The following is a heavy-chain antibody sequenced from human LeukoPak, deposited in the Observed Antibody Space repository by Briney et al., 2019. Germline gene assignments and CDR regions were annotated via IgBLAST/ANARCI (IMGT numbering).Heavy chain of an antibody. CDR1: GGSVSSYY. Sequence: PSETLSLTCSVSGGSVSSYYWSWIRQSPGKGLEWIGYIHNSGRTNYNPSLKSRVTGFVDTSKNQVSLRLSSVTAADTAVYYCARRGTISSESYFDYWGQGALVTVSS. V-gene: IGHV4-4*08. D-gene: IGHD1-14*01. J-gene: IGHJ4*02. CDR3: ARRGTISSESYFDY. CDR2: IHNSGRT.